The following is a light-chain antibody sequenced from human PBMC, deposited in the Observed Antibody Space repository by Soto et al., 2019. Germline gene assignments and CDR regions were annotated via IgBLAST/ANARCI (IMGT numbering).Light chain of an antibody. CDR3: SSFTTSSTVL. V-gene: IGLV2-14*01. J-gene: IGLJ2*01. CDR1: SSDVGGYKY. Sequence: QSALTQPASVSGSPGQSITISCAGSSSDVGGYKYVSWYQQYPGKAPKLIIFDVSDRPSGVSNRFSGSKSGNTASLTISGLQAGDEADYYCSSFTTSSTVLFGGGTKLTVL. CDR2: DVS.